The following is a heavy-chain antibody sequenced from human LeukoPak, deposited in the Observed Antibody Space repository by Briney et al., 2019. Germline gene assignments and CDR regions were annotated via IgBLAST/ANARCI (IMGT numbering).Heavy chain of an antibody. J-gene: IGHJ4*02. CDR3: AREARVTATPYYFDY. D-gene: IGHD2-21*02. Sequence: PGGSLRLSCAASGLTFSSYGMHWVRQAPGKGLEWVAVIWYDGSNKYYADSVKGRFTISRDNSKNTLYLQMNSLRAEDTAVYYCAREARVTATPYYFDYWGQGTLVTVSS. V-gene: IGHV3-33*01. CDR2: IWYDGSNK. CDR1: GLTFSSYG.